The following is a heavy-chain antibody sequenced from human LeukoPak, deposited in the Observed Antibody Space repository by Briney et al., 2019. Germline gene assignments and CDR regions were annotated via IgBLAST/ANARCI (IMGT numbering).Heavy chain of an antibody. CDR2: FDPEDGET. CDR3: ATPTRSHYYDILTDYSYFQH. V-gene: IGHV1-24*01. D-gene: IGHD3-9*01. J-gene: IGHJ1*01. Sequence: GASVKVSCKVSGYTLTELSMHWVRQAPGKGLEWMGGFDPEDGETIYAQKFQGRVTMTEDTSTDTAYMELSSLRSEDTAVYYCATPTRSHYYDILTDYSYFQHWGQGTLVTVSS. CDR1: GYTLTELS.